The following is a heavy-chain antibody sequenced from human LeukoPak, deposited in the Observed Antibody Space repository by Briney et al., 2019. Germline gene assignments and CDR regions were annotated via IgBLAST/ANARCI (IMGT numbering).Heavy chain of an antibody. J-gene: IGHJ4*02. CDR3: AKASGYDILTGHLDY. CDR2: ISGSGGST. V-gene: IGHV3-23*01. CDR1: GFTFSSYA. D-gene: IGHD3-9*01. Sequence: GGSLRLSCAASGFTFSSYAMSWVRQAPGKGLEWVSAISGSGGSTYYADSVKGRFTISRDNSKDTLYLQMNSLRAEDTAVYYCAKASGYDILTGHLDYWGQGTLVTVSS.